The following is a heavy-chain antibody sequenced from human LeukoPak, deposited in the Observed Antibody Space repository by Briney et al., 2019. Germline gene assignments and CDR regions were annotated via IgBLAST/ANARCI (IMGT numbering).Heavy chain of an antibody. D-gene: IGHD3-22*01. CDR1: GFTFSSYA. V-gene: IGHV3-23*01. CDR2: ISGSGGST. Sequence: GGSLRLSCAASGFTFSSYAMSWVRQAPGKGLEWVSAISGSGGSTYYADSVKGQFTISRDNSKNTLYLQMNSLRAEDTAVYYCASFSGYYYDSSGLFDYWGQGTLVTVSS. CDR3: ASFSGYYYDSSGLFDY. J-gene: IGHJ4*02.